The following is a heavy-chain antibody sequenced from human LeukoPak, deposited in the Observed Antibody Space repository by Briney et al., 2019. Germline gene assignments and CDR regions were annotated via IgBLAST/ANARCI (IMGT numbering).Heavy chain of an antibody. CDR1: GGSFSGYY. D-gene: IGHD3-10*01. J-gene: IGHJ3*02. CDR2: INYSGST. V-gene: IGHV4-34*01. CDR3: ARYASPSSGAFDI. Sequence: PSETLSLTCAVYGGSFSGYYWSWIRQPPGKGLEWIGEINYSGSTNYNPSLKSRVTISVDTSKNQFSLKLSSVTAADTAVYYCARYASPSSGAFDIWGQGTMVTVSS.